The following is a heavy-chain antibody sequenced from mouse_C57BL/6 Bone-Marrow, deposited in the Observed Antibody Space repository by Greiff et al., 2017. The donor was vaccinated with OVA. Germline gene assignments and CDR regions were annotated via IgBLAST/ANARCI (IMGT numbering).Heavy chain of an antibody. CDR1: GYTFTSYW. CDR3: ARDSSGPWFAY. J-gene: IGHJ3*01. Sequence: QVHVKQPGAELVRPGSSVKLSCKASGYTFTSYWMDWVKQRPGQGLEWIGNIYPSDSETHYNQKFKDKATLTVDKSSSTAYMQLSSLTSEDSAVYYCARDSSGPWFAYWGQGTLVTVSA. CDR2: IYPSDSET. V-gene: IGHV1-61*01. D-gene: IGHD3-2*02.